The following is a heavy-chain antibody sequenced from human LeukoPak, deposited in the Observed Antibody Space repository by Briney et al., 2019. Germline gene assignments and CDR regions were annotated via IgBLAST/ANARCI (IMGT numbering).Heavy chain of an antibody. CDR2: IYSGGST. Sequence: QSGGSLRLSCAASGFTVSSNYRSWVRQAPGKGLEGVSVIYSGGSTYYADSVKGRFTISRDNSKNTLYLQMNSLRAEDTAVYYCARAVCASCPMYYWGQGTLVTVSS. V-gene: IGHV3-66*02. CDR1: GFTVSSNY. J-gene: IGHJ4*02. CDR3: ARAVCASCPMYY. D-gene: IGHD2-2*01.